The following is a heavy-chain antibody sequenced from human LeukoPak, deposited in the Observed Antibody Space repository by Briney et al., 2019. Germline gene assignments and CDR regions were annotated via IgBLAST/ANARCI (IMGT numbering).Heavy chain of an antibody. J-gene: IGHJ4*02. D-gene: IGHD3-3*01. CDR2: ISGSGGST. CDR1: GFTFSSYA. CDR3: AKVHNFWSGYSYY. Sequence: GGSLRLSCAASGFTFSSYAVSWVRQAPGKGLEWVSAISGSGGSTYYADSVKGRFTISRDNSKNTLYLQMNSLRAEDTAVYYCAKVHNFWSGYSYYWGQGTLVTVSS. V-gene: IGHV3-23*01.